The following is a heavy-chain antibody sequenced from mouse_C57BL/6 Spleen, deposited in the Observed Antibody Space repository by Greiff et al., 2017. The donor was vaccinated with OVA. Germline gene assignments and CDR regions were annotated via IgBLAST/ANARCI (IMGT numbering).Heavy chain of an antibody. V-gene: IGHV5-16*01. D-gene: IGHD2-4*01. CDR3: ARDDYDGGHYFDY. CDR1: GFTFSDYY. J-gene: IGHJ2*01. CDR2: INYDGSST. Sequence: EVKVVESEGGLVQPGSSMKLSCTASGFTFSDYYMAWVRQVPEKGLEWVANINYDGSSTYYLDSLKSRFIISRDNAKNILYLQMSSLKSEDTATYYCARDDYDGGHYFDYWGQGTTLTVSS.